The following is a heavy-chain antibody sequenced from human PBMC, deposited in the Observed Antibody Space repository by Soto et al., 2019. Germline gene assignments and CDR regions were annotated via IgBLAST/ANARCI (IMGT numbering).Heavy chain of an antibody. D-gene: IGHD4-17*01. CDR1: GGSFSGYY. V-gene: IGHV4-34*01. Sequence: SETRSLTCAVYGGSFSGYYWSWIRQPPGKGLEWIGEINHSGSTNYNPSLKSRVTISVDTSKNQFSLKLSSVTAADTAVYYCARDPLDDYGDLSPVFDSWGEGTMVT. J-gene: IGHJ3*02. CDR3: ARDPLDDYGDLSPVFDS. CDR2: INHSGST.